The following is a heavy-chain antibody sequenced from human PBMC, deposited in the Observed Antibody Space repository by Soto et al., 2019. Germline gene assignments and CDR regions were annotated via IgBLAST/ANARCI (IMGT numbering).Heavy chain of an antibody. Sequence: GQSLKLSCKGSGYRFTSYWIGWVRQMPGKGLEWMGIIYPGDSDTRYSPSFQGQVTISADKSISTAYLQWRSLKASDTAMYYCARKDDSSGYTRDDWGQGTRGTVSS. CDR3: ARKDDSSGYTRDD. D-gene: IGHD3-22*01. CDR2: IYPGDSDT. V-gene: IGHV5-51*01. CDR1: GYRFTSYW. J-gene: IGHJ4*02.